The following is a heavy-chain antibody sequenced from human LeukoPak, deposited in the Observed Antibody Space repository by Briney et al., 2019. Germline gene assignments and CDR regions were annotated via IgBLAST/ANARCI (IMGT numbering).Heavy chain of an antibody. CDR1: GGSFSGYY. CDR3: ARQWGGSPRAFDI. J-gene: IGHJ3*02. CDR2: INHSGST. D-gene: IGHD3-16*01. V-gene: IGHV4-34*01. Sequence: SETLSLTCAVYGGSFSGYYWSWIRQPPGKGLEWIGEINHSGSTNYNPSLKSRVTISVDTSKNQFSLKLSSVTAADTAVYYCARQWGGSPRAFDIWGRGTMVTVSS.